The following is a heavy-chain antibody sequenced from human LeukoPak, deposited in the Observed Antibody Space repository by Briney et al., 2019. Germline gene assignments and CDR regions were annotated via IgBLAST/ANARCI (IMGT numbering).Heavy chain of an antibody. CDR2: IYHSGST. CDR1: GYSISSGYY. J-gene: IGHJ4*02. CDR3: ARVLAIDYDSSGYPLYYFDY. Sequence: SETLSLTCTVSGYSISSGYYWGWIRQPPGKGLEWIGSIYHSGSTYYNPSLKSRVTISVDTSKNQFSLKLSSVTAADTAVYYCARVLAIDYDSSGYPLYYFDYWGQGTLVTVSS. D-gene: IGHD3-22*01. V-gene: IGHV4-38-2*02.